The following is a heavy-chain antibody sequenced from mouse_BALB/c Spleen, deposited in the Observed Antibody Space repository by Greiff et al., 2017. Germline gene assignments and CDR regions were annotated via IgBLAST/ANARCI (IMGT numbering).Heavy chain of an antibody. D-gene: IGHD3-1*01. V-gene: IGHV7-3*02. CDR1: GFTFTDYY. Sequence: EVKVVESGGGLVQPGGSLRLSCATSGFTFTDYYMRWVRQPPGKALEWLGFISNKANGSATEYSASVKGRFTITRDNSQSILYLQMNTLRAEDSATYYCARDHYSGDLIYFDYWGQGTTLTVSS. J-gene: IGHJ2*01. CDR2: ISNKANGSAT. CDR3: ARDHYSGDLIYFDY.